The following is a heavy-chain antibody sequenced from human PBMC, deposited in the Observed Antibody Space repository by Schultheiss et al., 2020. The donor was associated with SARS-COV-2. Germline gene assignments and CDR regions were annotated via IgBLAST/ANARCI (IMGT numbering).Heavy chain of an antibody. CDR2: IYYSGST. CDR3: ARDRHYYDSSGYSPYWYFEL. J-gene: IGHJ2*01. D-gene: IGHD3-22*01. Sequence: SETLSLTCTVSGGSISSYYWSWIRQPPGKGLEWIGYIYYSGSTNYNPSLKSRVTISVDTSKNQFSLKLSSVTAADTAVYYCARDRHYYDSSGYSPYWYFELWGRGTLVTVAS. CDR1: GGSISSYY. V-gene: IGHV4-59*12.